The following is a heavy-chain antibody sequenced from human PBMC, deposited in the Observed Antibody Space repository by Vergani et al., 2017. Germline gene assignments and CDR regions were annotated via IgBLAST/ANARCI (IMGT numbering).Heavy chain of an antibody. V-gene: IGHV4-59*01. J-gene: IGHJ3*02. CDR3: AGELYDAFDI. CDR1: GGSISSYY. D-gene: IGHD1-26*01. CDR2: IYYSGST. Sequence: QVQLQQWGAGLLKPSETLSLTCTVSGGSISSYYWSWIRQPPGKGLEWIGYIYYSGSTNYNPSLKSRVTISVDTSKNQFSLKLSSVTAADTAVYYCAGELYDAFDIWGQGTMVTVSS.